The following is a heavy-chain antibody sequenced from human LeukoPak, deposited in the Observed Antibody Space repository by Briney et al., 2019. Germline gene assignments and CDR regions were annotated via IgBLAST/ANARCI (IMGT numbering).Heavy chain of an antibody. D-gene: IGHD2-15*01. Sequence: GGSLRLSCAASGFTFSSYSMNWVRQAPGKGLEWVSYISSSSSTIYYADSVKGRFTISRDNAKNSLYLQMNSLRAEDTAVYYCARTTEGYCRGSTCYYYYYYMNVWGKGTTVTVSS. CDR3: ARTTEGYCRGSTCYYYYYYMNV. V-gene: IGHV3-48*01. J-gene: IGHJ6*03. CDR1: GFTFSSYS. CDR2: ISSSSSTI.